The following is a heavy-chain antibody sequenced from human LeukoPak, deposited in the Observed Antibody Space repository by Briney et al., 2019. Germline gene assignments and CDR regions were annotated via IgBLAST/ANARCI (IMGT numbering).Heavy chain of an antibody. CDR3: AKDLTADMIVVVIPVDY. CDR1: GFTFSSYA. V-gene: IGHV3-23*01. Sequence: EGSLRLSCAASGFTFSSYAMSWVRQAPGKGLEWVSAISGSGGSTYYADSVKGRFTISRDNSKNTLYLQMNSLRAEDTAVYYCAKDLTADMIVVVIPVDYWGQGTLVTVSS. D-gene: IGHD3-22*01. J-gene: IGHJ4*02. CDR2: ISGSGGST.